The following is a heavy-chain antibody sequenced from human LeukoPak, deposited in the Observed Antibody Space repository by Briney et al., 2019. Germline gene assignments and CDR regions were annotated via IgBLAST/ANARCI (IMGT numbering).Heavy chain of an antibody. CDR3: ARSQGRDGYSI. J-gene: IGHJ4*02. V-gene: IGHV1-69*02. Sequence: ASVKVSCKASGGTFSSYTISWVRQAPGQGLEWMGRIILILGIANYAQKFQGRVTITADKSTSTAYMELSSLRSEDTAVYYCARSQGRDGYSIWGQGTLVTVSS. CDR1: GGTFSSYT. D-gene: IGHD5-24*01. CDR2: IILILGIA.